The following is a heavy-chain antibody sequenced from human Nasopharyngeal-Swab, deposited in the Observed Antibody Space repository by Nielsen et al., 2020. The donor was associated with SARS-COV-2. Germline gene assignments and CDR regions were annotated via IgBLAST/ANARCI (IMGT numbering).Heavy chain of an antibody. CDR2: ISGSGGST. V-gene: IGHV3-23*01. CDR3: AKDVSNYGSGSSWDIDY. J-gene: IGHJ4*02. Sequence: WIRQPPGKGLEWVSAISGSGGSTYYADSVEGRFTISRDNSKNTLYLQMNSLRAEDTAVYYCAKDVSNYGSGSSWDIDYWGQGTLVTVSS. D-gene: IGHD3-10*01.